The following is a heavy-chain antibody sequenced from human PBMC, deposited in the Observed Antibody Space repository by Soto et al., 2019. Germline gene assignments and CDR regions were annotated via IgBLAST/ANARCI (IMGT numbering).Heavy chain of an antibody. CDR1: GGSISSYY. J-gene: IGHJ4*02. CDR3: ARAPSGGDGGKGWPFDY. Sequence: QVQLQESGPGLVKPSETLSLTCTVSGGSISSYYWSWIRQPPGKGLEWIWYIYYSGSTNYNPSLKSRVTISVDTSKNQFSLKLSAVTAADTAVYYCARAPSGGDGGKGWPFDYWGQGTLVTVSS. CDR2: IYYSGST. D-gene: IGHD3-10*01. V-gene: IGHV4-59*01.